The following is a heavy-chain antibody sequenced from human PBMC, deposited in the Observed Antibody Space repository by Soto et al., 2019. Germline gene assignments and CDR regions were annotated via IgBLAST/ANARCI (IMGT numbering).Heavy chain of an antibody. CDR2: ISGSGEST. J-gene: IGHJ4*02. V-gene: IGHV3-23*01. D-gene: IGHD3-10*01. CDR1: EVTSSSFA. CDR3: AKRREGGYYIFDY. Sequence: GESLRLSCAASEVTSSSFAMSWVRQAPGKGLEWVSSISGSGESTYYADSVKGRLSISRDNSKNTLYLQMNSLRAEDTAVYYCAKRREGGYYIFDYWGQGTPVTVSS.